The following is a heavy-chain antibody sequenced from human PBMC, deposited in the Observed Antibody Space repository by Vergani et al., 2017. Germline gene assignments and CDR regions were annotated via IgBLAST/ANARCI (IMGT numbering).Heavy chain of an antibody. V-gene: IGHV3-23*04. CDR1: GFTFSHYS. CDR2: VSGSSATP. CDR3: TKGSRGYTGYFFDY. D-gene: IGHD5-12*01. J-gene: IGHJ4*02. Sequence: EVQVVESGGGLVKPGGSLRLSCVASGFTFSHYSMNWVRQAPGKGLEWVSSVSGSSATPYYADSVKGRFIISRDNSKNTLHLQMNSLRADDTAVYYCTKGSRGYTGYFFDYWGQGTLATVSS.